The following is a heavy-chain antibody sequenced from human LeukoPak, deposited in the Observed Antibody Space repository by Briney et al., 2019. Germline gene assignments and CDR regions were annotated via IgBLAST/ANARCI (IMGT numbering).Heavy chain of an antibody. V-gene: IGHV3-23*01. D-gene: IGHD2-21*01. Sequence: PGGSLRLSRAAPGFTFSTYAMSWVRQAPGEGLEWVSGISNNGDSAYYADSVKGRFTISRDNPKNTLHLQMSSLRAEDTALYYCVKDRCDRATCPEVWGQGTLVTVSS. J-gene: IGHJ4*02. CDR1: GFTFSTYA. CDR3: VKDRCDRATCPEV. CDR2: ISNNGDSA.